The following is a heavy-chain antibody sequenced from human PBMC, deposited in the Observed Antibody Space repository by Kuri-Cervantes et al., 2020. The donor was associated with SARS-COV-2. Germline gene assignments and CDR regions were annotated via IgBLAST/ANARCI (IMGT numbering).Heavy chain of an antibody. V-gene: IGHV3-7*01. Sequence: GGSLRLSCAASGFTFSSYWMSWVRQAPGKGLEWVANIKQDGSEKYYVDSVKGRFTISRDNAKNSLYLQMNSLRAEDTAVYDCARDIVVVVAATPGDAFDIWGQGTMVTVSS. CDR2: IKQDGSEK. CDR1: GFTFSSYW. CDR3: ARDIVVVVAATPGDAFDI. D-gene: IGHD2-15*01. J-gene: IGHJ3*02.